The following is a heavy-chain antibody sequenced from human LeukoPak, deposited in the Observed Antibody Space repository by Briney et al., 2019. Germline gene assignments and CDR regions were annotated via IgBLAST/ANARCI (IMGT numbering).Heavy chain of an antibody. D-gene: IGHD2-2*01. Sequence: SETLSLTCTVSGGSISDYYWSWIRQPPGKGLEWIGYIYYSGSTNYSPSVKSRVTISVDTSKNQFSLKLSSVTAADTAVYYCASGGYCSSTSCYPNWFGPWGQGTLVTVSS. V-gene: IGHV4-59*01. CDR2: IYYSGST. J-gene: IGHJ5*02. CDR1: GGSISDYY. CDR3: ASGGYCSSTSCYPNWFGP.